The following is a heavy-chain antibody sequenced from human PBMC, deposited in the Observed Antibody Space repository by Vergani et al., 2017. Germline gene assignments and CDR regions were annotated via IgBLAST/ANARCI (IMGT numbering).Heavy chain of an antibody. CDR1: GGSFSGYY. V-gene: IGHV4-34*01. J-gene: IGHJ4*02. CDR2: INHSGST. Sequence: QVQLQQWGAGLLKPSETLSLTCAVYGGSFSGYYWSWIRQPPGKGLEWIGEINHSGSTNYNPSLKSRVTISVDTSKNQFSLKLSSVTAADTAVYYCARGLTYYWDGQRRFDYWGQGTLVTVSS. CDR3: ARGLTYYWDGQRRFDY. D-gene: IGHD3-22*01.